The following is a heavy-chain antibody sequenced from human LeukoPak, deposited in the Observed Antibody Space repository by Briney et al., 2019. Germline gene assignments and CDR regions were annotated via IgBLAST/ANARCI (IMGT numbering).Heavy chain of an antibody. CDR1: GFTFDDYA. D-gene: IGHD2-2*01. CDR2: ISWNSGSI. Sequence: PGRSLRLSCAASGFTFDDYAMHWVRQAPGKGLEWVSGISWNSGSIGYADSVKGRFTISRDNAKNSLYLQMNSLRAEDTAVYYCARDSQLSPFDYWGQGTLVTVSS. CDR3: ARDSQLSPFDY. V-gene: IGHV3-9*01. J-gene: IGHJ4*02.